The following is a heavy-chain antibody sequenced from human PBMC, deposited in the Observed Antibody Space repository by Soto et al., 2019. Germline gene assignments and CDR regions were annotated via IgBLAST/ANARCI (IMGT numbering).Heavy chain of an antibody. CDR3: ARGQEGVVASH. CDR1: GGSFTGYY. V-gene: IGHV4-34*01. J-gene: IGHJ4*02. CDR2: IKDGGST. Sequence: QVQLQQWGAGLLKPSETLSLTCAVNGGSFTGYYWSWVRQPPGKGLEWIGGIKDGGSTNYSPSLRIRGPVSADTSKKQFSRKVTSVTAADTAVYYCARGQEGVVASHWDQGTLVTVSS. D-gene: IGHD2-15*01.